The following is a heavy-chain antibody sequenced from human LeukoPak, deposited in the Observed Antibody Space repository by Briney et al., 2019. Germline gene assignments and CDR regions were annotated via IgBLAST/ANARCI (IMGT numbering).Heavy chain of an antibody. CDR1: GYSFTTYW. Sequence: GESLKISCKGSGYSFTTYWIGWVRQMPGKGLEWMGIIYPGDSGTRYSPSFQGQVTISADQSINPAYLQWSSLKASDTAMYFCARHVQDYYGSGTEGLYYFDYWGQGTLVTVSS. CDR2: IYPGDSGT. J-gene: IGHJ4*02. V-gene: IGHV5-51*01. D-gene: IGHD3-10*01. CDR3: ARHVQDYYGSGTEGLYYFDY.